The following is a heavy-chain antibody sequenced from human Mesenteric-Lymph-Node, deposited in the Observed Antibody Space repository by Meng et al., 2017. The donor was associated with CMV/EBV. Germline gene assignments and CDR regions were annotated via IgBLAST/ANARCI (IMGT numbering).Heavy chain of an antibody. V-gene: IGHV4-34*01. J-gene: IGHJ6*02. D-gene: IGHD4-17*01. Sequence: ESLKISCAVYGGSFSGYYWSWIRQPPGKGLEWIGEINHSGSTNYNPSLKSRVTISVDTSKNQFSLKLSSVTAADTAVYYCGRGRYDYGDSYYYYYYGMDVWGQETTVTVSS. CDR3: GRGRYDYGDSYYYYYYGMDV. CDR2: INHSGST. CDR1: GGSFSGYY.